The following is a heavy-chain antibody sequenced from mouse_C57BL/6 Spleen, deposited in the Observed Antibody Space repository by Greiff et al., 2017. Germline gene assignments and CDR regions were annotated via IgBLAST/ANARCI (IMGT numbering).Heavy chain of an antibody. Sequence: VQLQQSGPELVKPGASVKIPCKASGYTFTDYNMDWVKQSPGKSLEWIGDINPNNGGTIYNQKFKGKATLTVAKSSSTAYMELRSLTSEDTAVYYCAREGYYGTWFAYWGQGTLVTVSA. J-gene: IGHJ3*01. CDR3: AREGYYGTWFAY. D-gene: IGHD1-2*01. CDR2: INPNNGGT. V-gene: IGHV1-18*01. CDR1: GYTFTDYN.